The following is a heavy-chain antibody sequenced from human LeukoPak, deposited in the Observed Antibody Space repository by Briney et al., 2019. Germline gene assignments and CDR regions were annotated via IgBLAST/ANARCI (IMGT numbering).Heavy chain of an antibody. Sequence: ASVKVSCKASGYTFTSYGISWVRQAPGQGLEWMGWISAYNGNTNYAQKLQGRVTMTTDASTSTAYMELRSLRSDDTAVYYCASTQLLYYYYYMDVWGKGTTVTVSS. CDR1: GYTFTSYG. CDR3: ASTQLLYYYYYMDV. J-gene: IGHJ6*03. V-gene: IGHV1-18*01. D-gene: IGHD1-26*01. CDR2: ISAYNGNT.